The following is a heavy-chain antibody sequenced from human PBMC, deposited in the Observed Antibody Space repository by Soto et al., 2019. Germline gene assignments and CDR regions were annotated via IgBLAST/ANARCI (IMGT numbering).Heavy chain of an antibody. J-gene: IGHJ4*02. V-gene: IGHV4-59*01. Sequence: SETLSLTCTVSGGSISSYYWSWIRQPPGKGLEWIGYIYYSGSTNYNPSLKSRVTISVDTSKNQFSLKLSSVTAADTAVYYCARGGTIFGVVTNFDYWGQGTLVTVS. D-gene: IGHD3-3*01. CDR2: IYYSGST. CDR1: GGSISSYY. CDR3: ARGGTIFGVVTNFDY.